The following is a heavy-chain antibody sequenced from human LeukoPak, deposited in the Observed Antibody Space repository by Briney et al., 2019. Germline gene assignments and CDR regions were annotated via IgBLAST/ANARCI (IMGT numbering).Heavy chain of an antibody. CDR3: ARSALLIPVGWFDP. Sequence: ASVKVSCKASGYTFTGYYMHWVRQAPGQGLEWMGWINPNSGGTSYAQKFQGRVTMARDTSISTACMELSRLRSDDTAVYYCARSALLIPVGWFDPWREGTVVTVSS. J-gene: IGHJ5*02. V-gene: IGHV1-2*02. CDR1: GYTFTGYY. D-gene: IGHD2-15*01. CDR2: INPNSGGT.